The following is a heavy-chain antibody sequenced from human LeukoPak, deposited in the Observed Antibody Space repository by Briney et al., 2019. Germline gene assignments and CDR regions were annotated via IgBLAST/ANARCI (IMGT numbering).Heavy chain of an antibody. J-gene: IGHJ4*02. CDR3: ARDYRSSSGWTVDY. V-gene: IGHV3-48*02. CDR1: GIIITSYW. D-gene: IGHD6-19*01. Sequence: GGSLRLSCAASGIIITSYWMSWVRQTPGKGLEWVSYISSSSTIYYADSVKGRFTISRDNAKNSLHLQMHSLRDEDTAVYYCARDYRSSSGWTVDYWGQGTLVTVSS. CDR2: ISSSSTI.